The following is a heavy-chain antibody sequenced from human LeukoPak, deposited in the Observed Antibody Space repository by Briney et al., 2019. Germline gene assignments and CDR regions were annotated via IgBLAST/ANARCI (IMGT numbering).Heavy chain of an antibody. J-gene: IGHJ6*02. CDR3: ARHQYSSSWYFPHRYYYYYGMDV. Sequence: GEPLKISCKGSGYSFTSYWIGWVRQMPGKGLEWMGIIYPGDSDTRYSPSFQGQVTISADKSISTAYLQWSSLKASDTAMYYCARHQYSSSWYFPHRYYYYYGMDVWGQGTTVTVSS. CDR1: GYSFTSYW. D-gene: IGHD6-13*01. CDR2: IYPGDSDT. V-gene: IGHV5-51*01.